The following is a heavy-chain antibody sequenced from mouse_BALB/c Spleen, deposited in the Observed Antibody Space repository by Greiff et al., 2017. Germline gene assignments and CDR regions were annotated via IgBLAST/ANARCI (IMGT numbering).Heavy chain of an antibody. Sequence: EVKLVESGPELVKPGASVKVSCKASGYAFTSYNMYWVKQSHGKSLEWIGYIDPYNGGTSYNQKFKGKATLTVDKSSSTAYMHLNSLTSEDSAVYYCARSNRYWYFDVWGAGTTVTVSS. J-gene: IGHJ1*01. V-gene: IGHV1S135*01. CDR2: IDPYNGGT. D-gene: IGHD2-14*01. CDR1: GYAFTSYN. CDR3: ARSNRYWYFDV.